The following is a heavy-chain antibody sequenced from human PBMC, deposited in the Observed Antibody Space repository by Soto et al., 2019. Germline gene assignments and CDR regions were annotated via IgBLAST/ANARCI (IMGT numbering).Heavy chain of an antibody. D-gene: IGHD3-3*01. CDR3: GWSHTINYYFDI. V-gene: IGHV3-15*01. CDR1: GFKFSDAW. CDR2: IKSIGSGGTR. J-gene: IGHJ4*02. Sequence: GGSLRLSCEASGFKFSDAWMSWVRQAPGKGPEWVGRIKSIGSGGTRDYAASVKGRFSISRDDSQNTLFLQMKSLRTEDTGVYFCGWSHTINYYFDIWGQGALVTVSS.